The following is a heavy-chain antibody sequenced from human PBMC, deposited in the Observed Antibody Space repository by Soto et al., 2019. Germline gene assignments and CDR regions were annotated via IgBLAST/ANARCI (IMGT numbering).Heavy chain of an antibody. Sequence: QVQLVQSGAEVKKPGSSVKVSCKASGGTFSSYAISWVRQAPGQGLEWMGGIIHIFGTADYAQKFQGRVTITADESTSTAYMELSSLRSEDRAVYYCARDGGAYDYSPFDYWGQGTLVTVSS. CDR3: ARDGGAYDYSPFDY. V-gene: IGHV1-69*12. CDR2: IIHIFGTA. D-gene: IGHD4-4*01. CDR1: GGTFSSYA. J-gene: IGHJ4*02.